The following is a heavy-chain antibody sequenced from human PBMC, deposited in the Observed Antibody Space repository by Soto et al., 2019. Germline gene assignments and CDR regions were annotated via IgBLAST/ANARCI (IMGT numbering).Heavy chain of an antibody. CDR1: GGSITISSW. J-gene: IGHJ4*02. CDR3: ARSNSGNYYEVFDY. D-gene: IGHD1-26*01. CDR2: IYHSGSS. Sequence: SKTLSLTCAVSGGSITISSWWSWFRQPPGKGLEWIGEIYHSGSSNYNPSLKSRVTISVDKSKNQFSLKLSSVTAADTAVYYCARSNSGNYYEVFDYWGQGTLVT. V-gene: IGHV4-4*02.